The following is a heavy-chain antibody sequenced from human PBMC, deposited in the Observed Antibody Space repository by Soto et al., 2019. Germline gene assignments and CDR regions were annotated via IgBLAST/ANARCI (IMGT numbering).Heavy chain of an antibody. CDR2: IYYSGST. J-gene: IGHJ4*02. D-gene: IGHD2-8*01. CDR3: AREPNI. V-gene: IGHV4-31*03. Sequence: QVQLQASGPGLVKPSQTLSLTCTVSGGPISSGGYYWSWIRQHPGKALEWIGYIYYSGSTYYNPSLKSRVTMSVDTSKIQFPLKLSSVTAADTAVYDCAREPNIWGQGTLVTVSS. CDR1: GGPISSGGYY.